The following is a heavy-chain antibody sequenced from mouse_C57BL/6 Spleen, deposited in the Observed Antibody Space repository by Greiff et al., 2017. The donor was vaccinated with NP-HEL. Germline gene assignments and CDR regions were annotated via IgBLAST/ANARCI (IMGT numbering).Heavy chain of an antibody. J-gene: IGHJ2*01. CDR1: GFTFSDAW. Sequence: EVQGVESGGGLVQPGGSMKLSCAASGFTFSDAWMDWVRQSPEKGLEWVAEIRNKANNHATYYAESVKGRFTISRDDSKSSVYLQMNSLRAEDTGIYYCTSPLYSNSFDYWGQGTTLTVSS. V-gene: IGHV6-6*01. CDR3: TSPLYSNSFDY. CDR2: IRNKANNHAT. D-gene: IGHD2-5*01.